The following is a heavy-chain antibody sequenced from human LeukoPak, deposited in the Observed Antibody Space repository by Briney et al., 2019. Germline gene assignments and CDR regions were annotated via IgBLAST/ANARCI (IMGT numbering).Heavy chain of an antibody. V-gene: IGHV1-2*02. CDR2: INPNGGGT. D-gene: IGHD6-13*01. CDR3: ARLSQSSSWFSANAFDI. J-gene: IGHJ3*02. CDR1: GYTFTGYY. Sequence: ASVKVSCKASGYTFTGYYMNWVRQAPGQGLEWMGWINPNGGGTNYAQKFQGRVTMTRDTSISTAYMELSRLRSDDTAVYYCARLSQSSSWFSANAFDIWGQGTMATVSS.